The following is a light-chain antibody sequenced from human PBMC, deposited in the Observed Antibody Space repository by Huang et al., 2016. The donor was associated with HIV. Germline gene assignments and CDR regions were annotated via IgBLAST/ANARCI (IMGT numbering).Light chain of an antibody. CDR3: QQYHNWPYT. Sequence: EIIMTQSSATLSLSPGEGASLSCRANQSVATNLAWYLHRPGQSPRILIFGASTRASGLPGRFSGSGSGTQFTLTVSGLQSEDFAVYYCQQYHNWPYTFGQGTKLEI. CDR2: GAS. V-gene: IGKV3-15*01. CDR1: QSVATN. J-gene: IGKJ2*01.